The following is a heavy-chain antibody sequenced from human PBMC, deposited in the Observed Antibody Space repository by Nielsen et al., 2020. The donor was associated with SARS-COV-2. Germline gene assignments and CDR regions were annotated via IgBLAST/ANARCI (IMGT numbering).Heavy chain of an antibody. V-gene: IGHV1-3*01. J-gene: IGHJ4*02. Sequence: ASVKVSCKASGYTVTSLGMHWVRQAPGQRLEWMGWIDSGNGNTIYSQKFQGRLTFTRDTSAATVYMELSSLTSEDTAVYYCARDEKLGPYYFDFWGQGTLVTVSS. CDR1: GYTVTSLG. D-gene: IGHD1-26*01. CDR2: IDSGNGNT. CDR3: ARDEKLGPYYFDF.